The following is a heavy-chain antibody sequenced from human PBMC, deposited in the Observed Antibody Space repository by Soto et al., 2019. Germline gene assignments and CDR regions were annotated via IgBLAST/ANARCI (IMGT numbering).Heavy chain of an antibody. J-gene: IGHJ4*02. Sequence: EVQLVQSGAEVKKPGESLKISCKGSGYSFTSYWIGWVRQMPWEGLEWMGIIYPGDSDTRYSPSFQGQVTISADKSISTAYLQWSSLKASDTAMYYCARVGAYSGCVDFLDYWGQGTLVTVSS. V-gene: IGHV5-51*03. D-gene: IGHD5-12*01. CDR2: IYPGDSDT. CDR1: GYSFTSYW. CDR3: ARVGAYSGCVDFLDY.